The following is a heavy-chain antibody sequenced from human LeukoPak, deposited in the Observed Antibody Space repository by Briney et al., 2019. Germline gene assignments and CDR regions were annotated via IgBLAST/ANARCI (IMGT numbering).Heavy chain of an antibody. J-gene: IGHJ4*02. Sequence: KSSESLSLTCAVSGYSISSGYYWGWTRQPPEKGLEWIGSIFHSGSTYYNPSLKSRVTISVDTSRNQFSLKLSSVTAADTAVHYCARIVGYCSSTSCHNYLDYWGQGTLVTVSS. V-gene: IGHV4-38-2*01. CDR3: ARIVGYCSSTSCHNYLDY. CDR1: GYSISSGYY. CDR2: IFHSGST. D-gene: IGHD2-2*01.